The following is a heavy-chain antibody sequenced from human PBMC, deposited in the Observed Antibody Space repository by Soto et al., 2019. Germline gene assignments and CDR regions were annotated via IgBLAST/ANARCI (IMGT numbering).Heavy chain of an antibody. V-gene: IGHV1-69*13. CDR3: ARAHYYGSGSYYTSFDP. J-gene: IGHJ5*02. CDR2: IIPIFGTA. D-gene: IGHD3-10*01. Sequence: SVKVSCKASGGTFSSYAISWVRQAPGQGLEWMGGIIPIFGTANYAQKFQGRVTITADESTSTAYMELSSLRSEDTAVYYCARAHYYGSGSYYTSFDPWGQRTLVTVSS. CDR1: GGTFSSYA.